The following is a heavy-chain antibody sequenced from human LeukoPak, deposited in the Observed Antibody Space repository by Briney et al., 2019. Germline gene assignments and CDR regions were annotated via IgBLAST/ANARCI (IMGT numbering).Heavy chain of an antibody. V-gene: IGHV3-21*01. Sequence: PGGSLRLSCAASGFTFSSYSMNWVRQAPGKGLEWVSSISSSSSYIYYAESVKGRFTISRDNAKNSLYLQMNSLRAEDTAVYYCARVSSSSMAGWGQGTLVTVSS. CDR2: ISSSSSYI. CDR1: GFTFSSYS. CDR3: ARVSSSSMAG. J-gene: IGHJ4*02. D-gene: IGHD6-6*01.